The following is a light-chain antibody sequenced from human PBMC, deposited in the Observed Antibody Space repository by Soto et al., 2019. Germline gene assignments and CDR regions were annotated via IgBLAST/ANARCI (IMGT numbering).Light chain of an antibody. CDR1: SSNIGSNT. J-gene: IGLJ1*01. CDR2: SNT. Sequence: QSVLTQPPSASGTPGQRVTLSCSGSSSNIGSNTVNWYQQLPGTAPKLLSYSNTQRPSGVPDRFSGSKSGTSASLAISGLQSEDEADYYCAAWDDSLNGYVFGTGTKLTVL. V-gene: IGLV1-44*01. CDR3: AAWDDSLNGYV.